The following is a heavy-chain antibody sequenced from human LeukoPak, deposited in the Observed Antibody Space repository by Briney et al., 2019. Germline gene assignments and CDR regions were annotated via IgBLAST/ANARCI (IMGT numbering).Heavy chain of an antibody. V-gene: IGHV3-23*01. CDR1: GFTFSSYA. Sequence: GGSLRLSCAASGFTFSSYAMSWVRQAPGKGLEWVSAISGSGGSTYYADSVKGRFTISRDNSKNTLYLQMNSLRAEDTAVYYCATTYYDYVWGSYRHFDYWGQGTLVTVSS. D-gene: IGHD3-16*02. CDR3: ATTYYDYVWGSYRHFDY. CDR2: ISGSGGST. J-gene: IGHJ4*02.